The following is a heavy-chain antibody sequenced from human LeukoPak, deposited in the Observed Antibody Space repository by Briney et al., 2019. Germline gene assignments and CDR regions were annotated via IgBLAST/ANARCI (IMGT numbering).Heavy chain of an antibody. Sequence: GASVKVSCKASGYTFTGYYMHWVRQAPGQRLECMGWINPNIGGTNYAQKFQGRVTMTRDTSISTAYMALSRLTSDDTSVYYCALLGTCTTTSCVSYDAFDFWGQGTMVTVSS. D-gene: IGHD2-2*01. CDR3: ALLGTCTTTSCVSYDAFDF. CDR2: INPNIGGT. CDR1: GYTFTGYY. V-gene: IGHV1-2*02. J-gene: IGHJ3*01.